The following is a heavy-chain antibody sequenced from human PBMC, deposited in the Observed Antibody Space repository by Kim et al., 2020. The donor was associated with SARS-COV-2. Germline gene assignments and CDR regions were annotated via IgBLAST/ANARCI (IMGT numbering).Heavy chain of an antibody. J-gene: IGHJ5*02. D-gene: IGHD6-13*01. CDR3: AKRKQQLVYSGWFDP. CDR2: ISGSGGST. CDR1: GFTFSSYA. V-gene: IGHV3-23*01. Sequence: GGSLRLSCAASGFTFSSYAMSWVRQAPGKGLEWVSAISGSGGSTYYADSVKGRFTVSRDNSKNTLYLQMNSLRAEDTAVYYCAKRKQQLVYSGWFDPWGPGTLVTVSS.